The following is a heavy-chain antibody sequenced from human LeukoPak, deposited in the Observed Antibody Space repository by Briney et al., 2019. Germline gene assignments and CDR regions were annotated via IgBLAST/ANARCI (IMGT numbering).Heavy chain of an antibody. J-gene: IGHJ6*03. CDR2: ITSSSSYI. D-gene: IGHD1-26*01. Sequence: GGSLRLSCAASGFTFSTYNMNWVRQAPGKGLEWVSSITSSSSYIYYADSVKGRFTISRDNAKNSLYLQMNSLRAEDTAVYYCARDPYSGGYGDYYYYYMDLWGQETTVTISS. CDR1: GFTFSTYN. V-gene: IGHV3-21*01. CDR3: ARDPYSGGYGDYYYYYMDL.